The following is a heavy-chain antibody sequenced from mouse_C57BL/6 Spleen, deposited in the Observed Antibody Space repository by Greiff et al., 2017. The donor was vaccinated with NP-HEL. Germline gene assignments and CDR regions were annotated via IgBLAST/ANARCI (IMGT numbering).Heavy chain of an antibody. CDR1: GFTFSSYG. CDR2: ISSGGSYT. CDR3: ESYYSSSCDALDY. V-gene: IGHV5-6*01. J-gene: IGHJ4*01. Sequence: EVKLVESGGDLVKPGGSLKLSCAASGFTFSSYGMSWVRQTPDKRLEWVATISSGGSYTYYPDSVKGRFTISRDNAKNTLYLQLSSLKSEDTAMYYCESYYSSSCDALDYWGQGTSVTVSS. D-gene: IGHD1-1*01.